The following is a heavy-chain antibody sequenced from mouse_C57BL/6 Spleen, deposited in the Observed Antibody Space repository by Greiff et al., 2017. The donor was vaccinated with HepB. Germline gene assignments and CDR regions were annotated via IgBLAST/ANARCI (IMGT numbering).Heavy chain of an antibody. CDR3: ARDYGSSLRFAY. J-gene: IGHJ3*01. D-gene: IGHD1-1*01. CDR2: IYPGDGDT. CDR1: GYAFSSSW. Sequence: VQLVESGPELVKPGASVKISCKASGYAFSSSWMNWVKQRPGKGLEWIGRIYPGDGDTNYNGKFKGKATLTADKSSSTAYMQLSSLTSEDSAVYFCARDYGSSLRFAYWGQGTLVTVSA. V-gene: IGHV1-82*01.